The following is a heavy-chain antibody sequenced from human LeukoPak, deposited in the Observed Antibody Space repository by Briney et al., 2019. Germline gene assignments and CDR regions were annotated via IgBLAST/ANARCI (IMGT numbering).Heavy chain of an antibody. Sequence: GGSLRLSCAASGFSVGTNYMSWVCQAPGKGLEWLSVIYSGGMTYNADSVKGRFTISRDTSKNTLNLQMNSLRAEDTAVYYCARLGDLAVAPAALPHFGSWGQGTLVAVSS. D-gene: IGHD2-2*02. J-gene: IGHJ5*01. CDR2: IYSGGMT. CDR1: GFSVGTNY. V-gene: IGHV3-66*01. CDR3: ARLGDLAVAPAALPHFGS.